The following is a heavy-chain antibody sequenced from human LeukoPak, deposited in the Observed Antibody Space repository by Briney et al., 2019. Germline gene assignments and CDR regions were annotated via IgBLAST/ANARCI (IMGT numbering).Heavy chain of an antibody. CDR2: IYSGGST. CDR1: GFSVSSNY. V-gene: IGHV3-53*01. D-gene: IGHD3-9*01. CDR3: ARDYDVLTAYPPTQLFDP. J-gene: IGHJ5*02. Sequence: GGSLRLSCAASGFSVSSNYMNWVRQAPGKGLEWVSLIYSGGSTDYADSVKGRFTISRDDSKNTLYLQMNNLKTDDTAVYYCARDYDVLTAYPPTQLFDPWGQGTLVTVSS.